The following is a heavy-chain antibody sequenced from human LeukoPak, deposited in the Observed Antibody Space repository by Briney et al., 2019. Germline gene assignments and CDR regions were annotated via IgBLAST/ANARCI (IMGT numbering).Heavy chain of an antibody. V-gene: IGHV3-23*01. J-gene: IGHJ4*02. CDR2: ISGSGGST. CDR1: GFIFSSYA. CDR3: AKVWIGSTGYYFDY. Sequence: PGGSLRLSCAASGFIFSSYAMSWVRQAPGKGLEWVSTISGSGGSTYYADSVKGRFTISRDNSKNTVYLQMNSLRAEDTAVYYCAKVWIGSTGYYFDYWGQGTLVTVSS. D-gene: IGHD3-22*01.